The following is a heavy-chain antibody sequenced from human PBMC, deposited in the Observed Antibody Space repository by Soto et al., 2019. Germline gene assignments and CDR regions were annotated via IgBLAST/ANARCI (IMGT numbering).Heavy chain of an antibody. CDR3: ARESGALTVTRYNWFDP. CDR2: IDASGGYT. Sequence: GGALRLSCAASGFTFTEYAMSWVLQAPWKGLEWVSLIDASGGYTYYADSVKGRFTISRDNSKNTLYLQMNSLRAEDTAVYYCARESGALTVTRYNWFDPWGQGTLVTVSS. D-gene: IGHD4-4*01. CDR1: GFTFTEYA. V-gene: IGHV3-23*01. J-gene: IGHJ5*02.